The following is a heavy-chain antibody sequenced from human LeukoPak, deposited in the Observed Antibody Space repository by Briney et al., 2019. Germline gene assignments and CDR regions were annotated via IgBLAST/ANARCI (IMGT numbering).Heavy chain of an antibody. CDR2: ISSSSSYI. J-gene: IGHJ6*03. CDR3: ARARSGRPGSLVIGYMDV. Sequence: GGSLRLSCAASGFTFSSYSMNWVRQAPGKGLEWVSSISSSSSYIYYADSVKGRFTISRDNTKNSLYLQMNRLRAEDTAVYYCARARSGRPGSLVIGYMDVWGKGTTVTVSS. V-gene: IGHV3-21*01. D-gene: IGHD3-16*02. CDR1: GFTFSSYS.